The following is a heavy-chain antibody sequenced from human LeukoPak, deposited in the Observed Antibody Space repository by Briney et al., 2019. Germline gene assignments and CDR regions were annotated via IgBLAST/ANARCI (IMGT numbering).Heavy chain of an antibody. CDR3: AKTPGASYAPRDY. Sequence: PGGSLRLSCAASGFTSSSYGMHWVRQAPGKGLEWVAFIRYDGSNKYYADSVKGRFTISRDNSKNTLYLQMNSLRAEDTAVYYCAKTPGASYAPRDYWGQGTLVTVSS. D-gene: IGHD2-2*01. CDR2: IRYDGSNK. V-gene: IGHV3-30*02. CDR1: GFTSSSYG. J-gene: IGHJ4*02.